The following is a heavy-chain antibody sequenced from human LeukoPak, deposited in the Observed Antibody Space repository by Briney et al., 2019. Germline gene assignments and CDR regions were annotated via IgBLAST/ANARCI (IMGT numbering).Heavy chain of an antibody. Sequence: PGGSLRLSCAASGFTFSNAWMSWVRQAPGKGLEWVGRIKSKTDGGTTDYAAPVKGRFTISRDDSKNTLYLQMNSLKTEDTAVYYCTTVYYYDSSGFPQDYYYYMDVWGKGTTVTVSS. V-gene: IGHV3-15*01. CDR3: TTVYYYDSSGFPQDYYYYMDV. D-gene: IGHD3-22*01. J-gene: IGHJ6*03. CDR1: GFTFSNAW. CDR2: IKSKTDGGTT.